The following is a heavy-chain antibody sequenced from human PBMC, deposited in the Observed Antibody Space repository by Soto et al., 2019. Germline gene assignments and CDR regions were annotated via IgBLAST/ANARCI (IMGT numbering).Heavy chain of an antibody. J-gene: IGHJ3*02. CDR3: ADSSGYYFPAFDI. Sequence: EVQLLESVGGLVQPGGSLRLSCAASGFTFSSYAMSWVRQAQGKGLEWVSAISGSGGSTYYAASVKGRFTISRDKSKNTLYLQMNSLRAEDTAVYYCADSSGYYFPAFDIWGQGTMVTVSS. V-gene: IGHV3-23*01. CDR1: GFTFSSYA. CDR2: ISGSGGST. D-gene: IGHD3-22*01.